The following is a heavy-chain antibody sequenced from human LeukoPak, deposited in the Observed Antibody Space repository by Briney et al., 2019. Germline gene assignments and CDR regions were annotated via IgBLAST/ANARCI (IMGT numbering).Heavy chain of an antibody. CDR3: ARSGYDKTGIGY. D-gene: IGHD5-12*01. CDR2: MNPKSGTT. CDR1: GYTFTDYY. J-gene: IGHJ4*02. V-gene: IGHV1-2*02. Sequence: ASVKVSCKASGYTFTDYYMHWVRQATGQGLERMGWMNPKSGTTDYAQKFRGRVTMSSDTSINTAYMELSSLTSGDTAVYYCARSGYDKTGIGYWGQGTLVTVSS.